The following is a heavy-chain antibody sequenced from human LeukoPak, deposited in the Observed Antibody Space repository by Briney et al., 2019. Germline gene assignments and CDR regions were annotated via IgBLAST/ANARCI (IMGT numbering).Heavy chain of an antibody. D-gene: IGHD1-14*01. V-gene: IGHV3-23*01. Sequence: GGSLRLSRAASGFTFSSYAMSWVRQTPGKGLEWVSTISGSGRSTYYADSVKDRFTISRDNSKNTLYLQMNSLRAEDTAVYYCAKREPDYYYFYLDVWGKGTAVTVSS. CDR3: AKREPDYYYFYLDV. CDR2: ISGSGRST. CDR1: GFTFSSYA. J-gene: IGHJ6*03.